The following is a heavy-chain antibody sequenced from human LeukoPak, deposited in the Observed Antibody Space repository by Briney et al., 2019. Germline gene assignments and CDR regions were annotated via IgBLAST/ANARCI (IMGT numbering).Heavy chain of an antibody. Sequence: KPSETLSLTCTVSGGSISSYYWSWIRQPPGKGLEWIGYIYYSGSTNYNPSLKSRVTISVDTSKNQFSLKLSSVTAADTAVYYCARHGGRDGYSYLGYWGQGTLVTVSS. J-gene: IGHJ4*02. V-gene: IGHV4-59*08. CDR2: IYYSGST. CDR3: ARHGGRDGYSYLGY. D-gene: IGHD5-24*01. CDR1: GGSISSYY.